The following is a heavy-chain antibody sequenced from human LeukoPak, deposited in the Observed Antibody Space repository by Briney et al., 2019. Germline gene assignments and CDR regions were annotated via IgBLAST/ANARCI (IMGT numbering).Heavy chain of an antibody. V-gene: IGHV1-69*04. CDR3: ARIRRDGYNYSGYFDY. D-gene: IGHD5-24*01. Sequence: ASVKVSCKASGGIFSSYAISWVRQAPGQGLEWMGRIIPILGIANYAQKFQGRVTITADKSTSTAYMDLSSLRSEDTAVYYCARIRRDGYNYSGYFDYWGQGTLVTVSS. CDR2: IIPILGIA. CDR1: GGIFSSYA. J-gene: IGHJ4*02.